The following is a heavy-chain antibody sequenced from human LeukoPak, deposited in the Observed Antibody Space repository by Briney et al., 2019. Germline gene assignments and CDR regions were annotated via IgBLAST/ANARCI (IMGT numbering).Heavy chain of an antibody. Sequence: ASETLSLTYTVSGGSISRSFYYWGWIRQSPGKGLEWIGSIYYSDSGTMYYNPSLKSRVTMSADTSKNQFSLRVSSVTAADTAVYYRARRPPALGAFDITGQGTMVSVSS. CDR1: GGSISRSFYY. J-gene: IGHJ3*02. CDR3: ARRPPALGAFDI. CDR2: IYYSDSGTM. V-gene: IGHV4-39*01.